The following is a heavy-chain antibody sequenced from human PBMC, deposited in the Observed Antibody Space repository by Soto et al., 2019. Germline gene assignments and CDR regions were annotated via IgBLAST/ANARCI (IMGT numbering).Heavy chain of an antibody. D-gene: IGHD6-19*01. V-gene: IGHV3-64*01. CDR3: ARGSSAKLSSFDY. CDR2: ISSNGGST. CDR1: GFTFSSYA. J-gene: IGHJ4*02. Sequence: PGGSLRLSCAASGFTFSSYAMHWVRQAPGKGLEYVSAISSNGGSTYYANSVKGRFTISRDNSENTLYLQMGSLRAEDMAVYYCARGSSAKLSSFDYWGQGTLVTVSS.